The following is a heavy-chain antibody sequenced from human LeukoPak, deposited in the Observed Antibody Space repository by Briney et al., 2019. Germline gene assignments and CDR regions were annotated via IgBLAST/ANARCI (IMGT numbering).Heavy chain of an antibody. D-gene: IGHD2-15*01. CDR3: AKDQYIVVVVAATFDY. CDR1: GFTFSSYA. Sequence: PGGSLRLSCAASGFTFSSYAMSWVRQAPGKGLEWVSAISGSGGSTYYADSVKGRFTISRENSKNTLYLPMNSLRAEDMAGYYCAKDQYIVVVVAATFDYWGQGTLVTVSS. V-gene: IGHV3-23*01. J-gene: IGHJ4*02. CDR2: ISGSGGST.